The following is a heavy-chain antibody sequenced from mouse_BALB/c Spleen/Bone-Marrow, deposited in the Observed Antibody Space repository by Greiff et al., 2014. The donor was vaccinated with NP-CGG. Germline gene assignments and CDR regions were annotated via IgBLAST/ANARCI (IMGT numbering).Heavy chain of an antibody. J-gene: IGHJ2*01. D-gene: IGHD1-1*01. V-gene: IGHV1-14*01. CDR3: AREVVATDYFDY. Sequence: EVQLQQSGPELVKPGASVKLSCKASSYTFNSYVLHWVRQKPGQGLEWIGFMNPFNDGTKYNEKFKGKATLTSDKSSSTAYMELSSLTSEDSAVYYCAREVVATDYFDYWGQGTTLTVSS. CDR2: MNPFNDGT. CDR1: SYTFNSYV.